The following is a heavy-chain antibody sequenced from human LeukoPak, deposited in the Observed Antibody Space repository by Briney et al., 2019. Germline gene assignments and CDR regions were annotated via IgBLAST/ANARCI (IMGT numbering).Heavy chain of an antibody. D-gene: IGHD3-10*01. Sequence: PGGSLRLSCAASGFTFSSYSMNWVRQAPGKGLERVAFISDDGSRQHYADSVKGRFTISRDNSKNTLNLQMNSLRAEDTAVYYCVKDRTGTYTLDYWGQGTLVTVSS. J-gene: IGHJ4*02. CDR1: GFTFSSYS. CDR2: ISDDGSRQ. V-gene: IGHV3-30*18. CDR3: VKDRTGTYTLDY.